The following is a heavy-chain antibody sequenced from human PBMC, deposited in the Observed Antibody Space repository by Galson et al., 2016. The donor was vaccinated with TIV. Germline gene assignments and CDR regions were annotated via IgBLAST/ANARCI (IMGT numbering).Heavy chain of an antibody. CDR2: TYYRSKWYS. CDR1: GDSVSTSRGV. CDR3: ARGPINKWNNYYYAMDV. Sequence: CAISGDSVSTSRGVWNWIRQSPSRGLEWLGRTYYRSKWYSDYAPSVKSRIIFITDTSKNQFSLQLKSVTPEDTAVYYCARGPINKWNNYYYAMDVWGQGTTVTVS. D-gene: IGHD1/OR15-1a*01. J-gene: IGHJ6*02. V-gene: IGHV6-1*01.